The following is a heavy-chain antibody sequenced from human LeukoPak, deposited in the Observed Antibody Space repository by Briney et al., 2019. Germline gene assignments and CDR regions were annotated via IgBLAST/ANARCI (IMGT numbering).Heavy chain of an antibody. J-gene: IGHJ4*02. CDR1: GVSITDNY. CDR2: VFYTGST. D-gene: IGHD1/OR15-1a*01. CDR3: ARHLHTNKSPSGPVGY. V-gene: IGHV4-59*08. Sequence: SETLSLTCTVSGVSITDNYWAWIRQPPGKALEWVGYVFYTGSTNYNPSLVSRVTISADTSTSQFSLRLTSVTAADTAVYYCARHLHTNKSPSGPVGYWGQGIMVTVSS.